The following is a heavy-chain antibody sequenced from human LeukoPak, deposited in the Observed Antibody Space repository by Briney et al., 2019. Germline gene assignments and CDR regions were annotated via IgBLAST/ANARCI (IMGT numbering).Heavy chain of an antibody. D-gene: IGHD5-12*01. CDR1: GGSITNTNY. V-gene: IGHV4-4*02. CDR3: ARSFRYSGYDYYFDP. J-gene: IGHJ5*02. CDR2: VNLQGST. Sequence: SGTLSLTCGVSGGSITNTNYWTWVRQPPGKGLEWIGEVNLQGSTNYNPSLMGRVAIAVDTSENHISLQLTSVTAADTAVYYCARSFRYSGYDYYFDPWGQGTLVTVSS.